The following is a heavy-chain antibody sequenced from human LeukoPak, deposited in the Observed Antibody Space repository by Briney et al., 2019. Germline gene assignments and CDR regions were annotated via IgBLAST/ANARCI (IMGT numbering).Heavy chain of an antibody. D-gene: IGHD6-19*01. V-gene: IGHV4-39*07. J-gene: IGHJ4*02. Sequence: SETLSLTCAVSGASISGSGYYWGWIRQPPGKGLEWIGNIYYSGSTYYNPSLKSRVTISVDKSKNQFSLKLSSMTAADTAVYYCARAVAGTYYWGLGTLVTVSS. CDR3: ARAVAGTYY. CDR2: IYYSGST. CDR1: GASISGSGYY.